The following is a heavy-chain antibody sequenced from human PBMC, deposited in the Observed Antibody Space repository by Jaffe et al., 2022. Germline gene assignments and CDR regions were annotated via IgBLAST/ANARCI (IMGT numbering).Heavy chain of an antibody. Sequence: QVQLVQSGAEVKKPGASVKVSCKASGYTFTSYYMHWVRQAPGQGLEWMGIINPSGGSTSYAQKFQGRVTMTRDTSTSTVYMELSSLRSEDTAVYYCAREGLLRYSRGRSWHDYWGQGTLVTVSS. V-gene: IGHV1-46*01. CDR2: INPSGGST. CDR1: GYTFTSYY. D-gene: IGHD6-19*01. J-gene: IGHJ4*02. CDR3: AREGLLRYSRGRSWHDY.